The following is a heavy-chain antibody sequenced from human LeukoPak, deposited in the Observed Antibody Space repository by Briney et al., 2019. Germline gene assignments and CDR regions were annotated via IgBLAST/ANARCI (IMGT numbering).Heavy chain of an antibody. CDR3: AYGSGSPTSFDY. CDR2: INSDGRST. D-gene: IGHD3-10*01. CDR1: GFTFSISW. J-gene: IGHJ4*02. V-gene: IGHV3-74*01. Sequence: GGSLRLSCAASGFTFSISWMHWVRQAPGKGLAWVSHINSDGRSTDYADSVRGRFTVSRDNAKNTLYLQMNSLRAEDTAVYYCAYGSGSPTSFDYWGQGTLVTVSS.